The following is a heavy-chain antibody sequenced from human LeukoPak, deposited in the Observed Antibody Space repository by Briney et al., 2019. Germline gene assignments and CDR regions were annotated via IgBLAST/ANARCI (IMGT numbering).Heavy chain of an antibody. J-gene: IGHJ6*03. CDR2: MNPNSGNT. CDR1: GYTFTSYD. D-gene: IGHD6-13*01. CDR3: ARGQQLGYYYYYYMDV. V-gene: IGHV1-8*01. Sequence: ASVKVSCKASGYTFTSYDINWVRQATGQGLERMGWMNPNSGNTGYAQKFQGRVTMTRNTSISTAYMELSSLRSEDTAVYYCARGQQLGYYYYYYMDVWGKGTTVTVSS.